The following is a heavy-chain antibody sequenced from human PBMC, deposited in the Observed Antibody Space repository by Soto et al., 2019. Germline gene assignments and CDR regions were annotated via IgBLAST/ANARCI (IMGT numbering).Heavy chain of an antibody. CDR2: ISYDGSNK. J-gene: IGHJ4*02. CDR1: GFTFSSYA. CDR3: ARDWALIAAAAYYFDY. Sequence: GGSLRLSCAASGFTFSSYAMHWVRQAPGKGLEWVAVISYDGSNKYYADSVKGRFTISRDNSKNTLYLQMNSLRAEDTAVYYRARDWALIAAAAYYFDYWGQGTLVTVSS. V-gene: IGHV3-30-3*01. D-gene: IGHD6-13*01.